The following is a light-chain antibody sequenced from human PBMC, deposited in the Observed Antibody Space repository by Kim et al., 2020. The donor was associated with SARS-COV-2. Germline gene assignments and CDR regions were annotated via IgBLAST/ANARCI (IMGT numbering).Light chain of an antibody. CDR3: QQYSSSPTA. V-gene: IGKV3-20*01. CDR2: GAS. Sequence: EIVLTQSPGTLSLSPGERATLSCRASQSVSSNYLAWYQQKPGQAPRLLIYGASSRATGIPNRFSGSGSGTDFTLTITRLEPEKFAVYYCQQYSSSPTAFGQVTKVGIK. CDR1: QSVSSNY. J-gene: IGKJ1*01.